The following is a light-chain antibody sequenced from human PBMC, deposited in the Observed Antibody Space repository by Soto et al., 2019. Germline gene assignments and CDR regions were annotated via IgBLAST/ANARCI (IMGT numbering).Light chain of an antibody. CDR2: EVS. V-gene: IGLV2-14*01. J-gene: IGLJ1*01. CDR3: SSYTSSSTYV. Sequence: QSALTQPASVSGSPGQSITISCTGTSSDVGGYNYVSWYQQHPGKAPKLMSYEVSNRPSGVSNRFSGSKSGNTASLTISGLQAEDEADYYCSSYTSSSTYVFGTGTKLTVL. CDR1: SSDVGGYNY.